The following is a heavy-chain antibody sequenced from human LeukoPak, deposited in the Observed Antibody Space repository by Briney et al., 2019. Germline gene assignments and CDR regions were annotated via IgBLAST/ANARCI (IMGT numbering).Heavy chain of an antibody. CDR2: INHSGST. D-gene: IGHD3-22*01. CDR3: ASGMIPFQE. V-gene: IGHV4-34*01. Sequence: SETLSLTCAVYGGSFSGHYWSWIRQPPGKGLEWSGEINHSGSTNYNPSLKSRVSISVDTSKNQFSLKVSSVTAADTAVYYCASGMIPFQEWGQGTLVIVSS. J-gene: IGHJ1*01. CDR1: GGSFSGHY.